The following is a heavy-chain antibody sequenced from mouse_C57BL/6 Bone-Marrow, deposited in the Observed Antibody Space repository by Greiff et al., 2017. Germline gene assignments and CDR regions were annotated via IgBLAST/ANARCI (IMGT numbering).Heavy chain of an antibody. CDR2: IDPSDSYT. D-gene: IGHD1-1*01. J-gene: IGHJ2*01. V-gene: IGHV1-69*01. CDR1: GYTFTSYW. Sequence: VQLQQPGAELVMPGASVKLSCKASGYTFTSYWMHWVKQRPGQGLEWIGEIDPSDSYTNYNQKFKGKSTLTVDKSSSTAYMQLSSLTSEDSAVYYCARGFITTVVDHWGQGTTRTVSS. CDR3: ARGFITTVVDH.